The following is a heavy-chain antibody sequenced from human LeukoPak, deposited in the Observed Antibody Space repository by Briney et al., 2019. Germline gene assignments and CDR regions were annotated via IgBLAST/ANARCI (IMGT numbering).Heavy chain of an antibody. Sequence: GGSLRLSCAASGFTFSTYEMTWVRQAPGKGLEWVSYIDSSAVTVHYGDSVKGRFTISRANTKHSLSLQMHSLRAEDTALYYCARDADYGVYLDMWGQGTLVTVAA. CDR1: GFTFSTYE. CDR2: IDSSAVTV. V-gene: IGHV3-48*03. J-gene: IGHJ4*02. CDR3: ARDADYGVYLDM. D-gene: IGHD4-17*01.